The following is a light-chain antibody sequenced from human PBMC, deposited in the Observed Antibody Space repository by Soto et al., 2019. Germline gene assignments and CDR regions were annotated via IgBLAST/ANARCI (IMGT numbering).Light chain of an antibody. Sequence: EIVMTQSPATLSVSPGERATLSCRASQSVGSNLAWYQQKPGQAPRLLIYGASTRATGIPARFSGSGSGTEFTLTISSLQSEDFAVYYCQQHNNWPPLTFGGGTKVEIK. J-gene: IGKJ4*01. CDR3: QQHNNWPPLT. CDR2: GAS. CDR1: QSVGSN. V-gene: IGKV3-15*01.